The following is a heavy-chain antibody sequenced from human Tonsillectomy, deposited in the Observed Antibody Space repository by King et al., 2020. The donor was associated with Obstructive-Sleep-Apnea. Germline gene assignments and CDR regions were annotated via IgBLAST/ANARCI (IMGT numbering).Heavy chain of an antibody. CDR2: IRYDGSNE. CDR3: AKGHQWLIPPQSFAY. D-gene: IGHD6-19*01. Sequence: QLVQSGGGVVQPGGSLRLSCAASGFAFGSYGMHWVRQAPGKGLEWVAFIRYDGSNEYYGDSVKGRFTISRDNSKNTLYLQMNSLRSEDTAVYYCAKGHQWLIPPQSFAYWGQGTLVTVSS. V-gene: IGHV3-30*02. CDR1: GFAFGSYG. J-gene: IGHJ4*02.